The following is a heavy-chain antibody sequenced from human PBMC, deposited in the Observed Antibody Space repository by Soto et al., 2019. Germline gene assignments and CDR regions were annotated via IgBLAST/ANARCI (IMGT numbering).Heavy chain of an antibody. Sequence: ASVKVSCKASGYPFTSYAIHWVRQAPGQSLEWVGWINAGNGDTKYSQKFQGRVTITRDTSASTAYLELRSLRSEDTAVYYCARGSGYDNFDSWGQGTLVTVSS. J-gene: IGHJ4*02. CDR2: INAGNGDT. V-gene: IGHV1-3*01. D-gene: IGHD5-12*01. CDR3: ARGSGYDNFDS. CDR1: GYPFTSYA.